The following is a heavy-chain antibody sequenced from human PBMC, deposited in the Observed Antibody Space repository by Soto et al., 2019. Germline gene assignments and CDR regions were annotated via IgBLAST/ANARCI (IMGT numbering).Heavy chain of an antibody. D-gene: IGHD2-15*01. V-gene: IGHV2-26*01. CDR2: IFSNDEK. CDR3: ALSSPGANKRGTRSNWFDP. J-gene: IGHJ5*02. CDR1: GFSLSNARMG. Sequence: SGPTAGEPTETLTLTCTVSGFSLSNARMGVSWIRQPPGKALEWLAHIFSNDEKSYSTSLKSRLTISKDTSKSQVVLTMTNMDPVDTATYYCALSSPGANKRGTRSNWFDPWGQGTLVTVSS.